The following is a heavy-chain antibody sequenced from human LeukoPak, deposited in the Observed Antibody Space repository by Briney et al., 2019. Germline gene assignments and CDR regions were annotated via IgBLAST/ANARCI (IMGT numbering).Heavy chain of an antibody. V-gene: IGHV3-11*01. CDR1: GFTLSDYY. Sequence: GGSLRLSCSASGFTLSDYYMSWIRQAPGKGLEWVSYSSSSGSTIYYADSVKGRFAISRDNAKNSLYLQMNSLRAEDTAVYYCARRRDFIDYWGQGTLVTVSS. J-gene: IGHJ4*02. D-gene: IGHD3/OR15-3a*01. CDR3: ARRRDFIDY. CDR2: SSSSGSTI.